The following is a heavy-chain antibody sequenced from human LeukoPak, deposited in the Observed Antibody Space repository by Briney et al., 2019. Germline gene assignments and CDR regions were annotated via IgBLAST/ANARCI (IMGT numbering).Heavy chain of an antibody. CDR1: GGSFSGYY. V-gene: IGHV4-34*01. J-gene: IGHJ4*02. CDR3: ARGRRYYYGSGGIEDY. D-gene: IGHD3-10*01. Sequence: SETLSLTCAVSGGSFSGYYWSWIRQPPGKGLEWIGEINHSGSTNYNPSLKSRVTISVDTSKNQFSLKLSSVTAADTAVYYCARGRRYYYGSGGIEDYWGQGTLVTVSS. CDR2: INHSGST.